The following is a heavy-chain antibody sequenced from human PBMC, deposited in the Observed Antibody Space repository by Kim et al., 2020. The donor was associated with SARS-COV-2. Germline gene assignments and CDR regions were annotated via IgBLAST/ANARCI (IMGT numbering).Heavy chain of an antibody. V-gene: IGHV4-4*09. J-gene: IGHJ6*03. CDR3: AGTRVYPDYYMDV. D-gene: IGHD2-8*01. CDR1: GGSVSSYY. CDR2: INHYGVT. Sequence: SETLSLTCTVSGGSVSSYYWSWVRQSPAKGLEWLGYINHYGVTNYNPSLGSRVSISLDASKNQFTLKLTSVTAADTGVYYCAGTRVYPDYYMDVWAKGTT.